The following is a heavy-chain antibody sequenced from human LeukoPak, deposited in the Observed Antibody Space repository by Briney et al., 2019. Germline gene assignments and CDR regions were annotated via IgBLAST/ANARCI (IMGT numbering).Heavy chain of an antibody. CDR1: GYTFTVYY. CDR2: INPNSGGT. D-gene: IGHD7-27*01. V-gene: IGHV1-2*02. CDR3: ARGTGSFDY. Sequence: ASVTVSFKASGYTFTVYYMHWVGQAPGQGGEGMGWINPNSGGTNYAQKFQGRGSMTRDRAISTAYMELSRLRSDDTAVYYCARGTGSFDYWGQGTLVTVSS. J-gene: IGHJ4*02.